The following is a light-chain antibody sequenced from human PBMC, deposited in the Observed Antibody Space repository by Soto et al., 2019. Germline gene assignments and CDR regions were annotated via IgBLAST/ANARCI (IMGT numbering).Light chain of an antibody. CDR1: SSVIGRYNY. J-gene: IGLJ1*01. CDR2: DVS. Sequence: QSVLTQPRSVSGSPGQSVTISCTGTSSVIGRYNYVSWYQQHPGKAPKLMIYDVSQRPSGVPDRFSGSKSGNTASLTITGLQAEDESDYYCCSYAGGYRFVFGAGTKVTVL. CDR3: CSYAGGYRFV. V-gene: IGLV2-11*01.